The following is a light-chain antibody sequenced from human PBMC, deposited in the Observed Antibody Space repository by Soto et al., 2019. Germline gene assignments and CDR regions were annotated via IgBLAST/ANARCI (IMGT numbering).Light chain of an antibody. CDR2: DAS. V-gene: IGKV3-20*01. CDR3: QKSARSTLT. CDR1: QSVSNNY. Sequence: EIVLTQSPGTLSLSPGERATLSCRASQSVSNNYLAWYQQKPGQAPRLLIADASRRATGIPDRFSGSGSGTDFTLTISRLEPEDFAVYYCQKSARSTLTFGQGTKVEMK. J-gene: IGKJ1*01.